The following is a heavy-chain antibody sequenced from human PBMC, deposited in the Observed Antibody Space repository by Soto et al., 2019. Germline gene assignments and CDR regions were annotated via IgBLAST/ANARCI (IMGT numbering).Heavy chain of an antibody. J-gene: IGHJ5*02. V-gene: IGHV2-5*02. D-gene: IGHD3-10*01. CDR3: AHSSFGEYIWFDP. Sequence: QITLKESGPTLVKPTQNLTLTCTFSGVSLSTSGVGGGWMRQPPGKALEWLALIYWDDDKGYSPSLKSRLSISKDTSKNQVVLTMTNMDPVDTAEYYGAHSSFGEYIWFDPWGQGTLVTVSS. CDR2: IYWDDDK. CDR1: GVSLSTSGVG.